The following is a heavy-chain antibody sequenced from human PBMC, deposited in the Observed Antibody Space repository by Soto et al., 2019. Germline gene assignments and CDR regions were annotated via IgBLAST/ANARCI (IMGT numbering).Heavy chain of an antibody. CDR3: ARDPCIRSCQDY. V-gene: IGHV1-18*01. D-gene: IGHD2-15*01. Sequence: ASVKVSCKASGYTFTSYGISWVRQAPGQGLEWMGWISAYNGNTNYSQKLQGRVTMTTDTSASTAYMELSSLRSEDTAVYYCARDPCIRSCQDYWGQGTLVTVSS. CDR1: GYTFTSYG. J-gene: IGHJ4*02. CDR2: ISAYNGNT.